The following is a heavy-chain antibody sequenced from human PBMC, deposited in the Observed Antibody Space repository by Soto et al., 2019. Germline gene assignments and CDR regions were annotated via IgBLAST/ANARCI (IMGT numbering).Heavy chain of an antibody. Sequence: GGSLRLSCVASGFTFENYAMSWVRQAPRKGLEWVSAISGSGGTTYYSDSVKGRFTISRDNSKNTVCLQMNDLRVEDAAEYFCAKDSWAIFGVPAGEYYAMDVWGQGTTVTVSS. D-gene: IGHD3-3*01. CDR2: ISGSGGTT. CDR3: AKDSWAIFGVPAGEYYAMDV. CDR1: GFTFENYA. J-gene: IGHJ6*02. V-gene: IGHV3-23*01.